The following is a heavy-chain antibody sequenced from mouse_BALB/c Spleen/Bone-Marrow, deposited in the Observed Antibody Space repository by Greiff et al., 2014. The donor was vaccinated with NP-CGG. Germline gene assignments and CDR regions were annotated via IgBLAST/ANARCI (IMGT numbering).Heavy chain of an antibody. Sequence: VKLMESGPGLVAPSQSLSITCTVSGFSLTSYGVYWARQPPGKGLEWLGVIWADGSTNYNSALMSRLSISKDNSKSQVFLKMNSLQTDDTAMYYCARVYGSSYDPYYYAMDYWGQGTSVTVSS. CDR3: ARVYGSSYDPYYYAMDY. J-gene: IGHJ4*01. D-gene: IGHD1-1*01. CDR2: IWADGST. V-gene: IGHV2-9*02. CDR1: GFSLTSYG.